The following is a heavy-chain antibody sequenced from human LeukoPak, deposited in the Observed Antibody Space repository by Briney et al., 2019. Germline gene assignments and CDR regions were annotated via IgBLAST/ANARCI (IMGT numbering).Heavy chain of an antibody. CDR2: IYSGGTT. D-gene: IGHD2-8*01. J-gene: IGHJ3*02. V-gene: IGHV3-66*01. CDR1: GFTVSSNY. CDR3: ARELHNGGAREGAFDI. Sequence: PGGSLRLSCAASGFTVSSNYMSWVRQTPGKGLEWVSVIYSGGTTYYADSVKGRFTISRDNSKNTLYVQMNSLRAEDTAVYYCARELHNGGAREGAFDIWGQGTLVTVSS.